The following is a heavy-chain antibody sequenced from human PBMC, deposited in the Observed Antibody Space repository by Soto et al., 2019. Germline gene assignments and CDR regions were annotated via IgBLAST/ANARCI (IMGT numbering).Heavy chain of an antibody. CDR3: ARDSGWKRLGDQSFDY. D-gene: IGHD3-16*01. CDR2: IYSGGST. Sequence: EVQLVESGGGLVQPGGSLRLACAASGFTVSSNYMSWFRQAPGQGLEGVSVIYSGGSTYYADSGQGRFTISRDNSKNTLYLQMNSLRAEDTAVYYCARDSGWKRLGDQSFDYWGQGTLVTVSS. J-gene: IGHJ4*02. V-gene: IGHV3-66*01. CDR1: GFTVSSNY.